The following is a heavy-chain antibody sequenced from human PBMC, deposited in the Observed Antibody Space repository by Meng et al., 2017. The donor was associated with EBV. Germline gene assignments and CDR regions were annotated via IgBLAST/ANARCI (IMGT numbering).Heavy chain of an antibody. CDR2: IYWDDDK. CDR3: AHSRVGATEFDY. J-gene: IGHJ4*02. V-gene: IGHV2-5*02. Sequence: QITLEESGPRLVTRTQTLALTRAFSGCSLRTSGVGVGWIRQPPGKALEWLALIYWDDDKRYRPSLKGRLTITKDTSKNQVVLTMTNMDPVDTATYYCAHSRVGATEFDYWGQGTLVTVLL. D-gene: IGHD1-26*01. CDR1: GCSLRTSGVG.